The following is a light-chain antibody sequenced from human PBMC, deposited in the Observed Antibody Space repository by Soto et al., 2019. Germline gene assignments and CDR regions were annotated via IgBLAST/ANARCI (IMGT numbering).Light chain of an antibody. V-gene: IGLV2-8*01. CDR2: EVT. CDR3: SSFASSNTWV. J-gene: IGLJ3*02. Sequence: QSALTQPPSESGSPGQSVTISCTGTSSDVGAYNYVSWYQQHAGKAPKLVIYEVTKRPSGVPDRFSGSKSANTASLTVSGLQAEDEADYYCSSFASSNTWVFGGGTKVTVL. CDR1: SSDVGAYNY.